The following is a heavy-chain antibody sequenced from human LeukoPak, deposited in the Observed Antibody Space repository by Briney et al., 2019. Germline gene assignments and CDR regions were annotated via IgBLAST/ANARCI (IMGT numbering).Heavy chain of an antibody. CDR3: ARDLSATAVWFDP. J-gene: IGHJ5*02. CDR1: GFTFSSYS. D-gene: IGHD2/OR15-2a*01. Sequence: GGSLRLSCAASGFTFSSYSMNWVRQAPGKGLEWVSSISSSSSYIYYADSVKGRFTISRDNAKNSLYLQMNSLRAEDMAVYYCARDLSATAVWFDPWGQGTLVTVSS. CDR2: ISSSSSYI. V-gene: IGHV3-21*01.